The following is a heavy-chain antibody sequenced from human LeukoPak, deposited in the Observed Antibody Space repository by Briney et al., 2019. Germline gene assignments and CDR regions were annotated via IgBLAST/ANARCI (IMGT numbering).Heavy chain of an antibody. CDR2: ISSSCSYV. Sequence: GGSLRLSCAASGFTFSSYSMNWVRQAPGKGLEWVSSISSSCSYVYYADSVKGRFTISRDNAKNSLYLQMNSLRAEDTAVYYCARDQRYYDFWSGYAHDYWGQGTLVTVSS. J-gene: IGHJ4*02. V-gene: IGHV3-21*01. D-gene: IGHD3-3*01. CDR3: ARDQRYYDFWSGYAHDY. CDR1: GFTFSSYS.